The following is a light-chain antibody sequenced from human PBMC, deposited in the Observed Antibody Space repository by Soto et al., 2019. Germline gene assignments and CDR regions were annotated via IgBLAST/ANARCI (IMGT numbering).Light chain of an antibody. V-gene: IGKV3-20*01. Sequence: IVLTQSPGTLSLFPGERATLPCRASQSLITRYLAWYQQKPGQAPRLLIYGASSRATGIPDRFSGSGSGTDFPLTISRLEPEDFAVYSCQQYGTSPTFGQGTRLEIK. CDR2: GAS. J-gene: IGKJ5*01. CDR3: QQYGTSPT. CDR1: QSLITRY.